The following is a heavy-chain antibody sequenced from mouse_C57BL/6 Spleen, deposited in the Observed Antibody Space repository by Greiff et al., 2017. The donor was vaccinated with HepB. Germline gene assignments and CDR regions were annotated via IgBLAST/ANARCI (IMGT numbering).Heavy chain of an antibody. Sequence: EVHLVESGGGLVQPGGSLKLSCAASGFTFSDYYMYWVRQTPETRLEWVAYISNGGGSTYYPDTVKGRFTISRDNAKNTLYLQMSRLKSEDTAMYYCARHHYGNDVDWYFDVWGTGTTVTVSA. CDR2: ISNGGGST. CDR1: GFTFSDYY. V-gene: IGHV5-12*01. J-gene: IGHJ1*03. CDR3: ARHHYGNDVDWYFDV. D-gene: IGHD2-2*01.